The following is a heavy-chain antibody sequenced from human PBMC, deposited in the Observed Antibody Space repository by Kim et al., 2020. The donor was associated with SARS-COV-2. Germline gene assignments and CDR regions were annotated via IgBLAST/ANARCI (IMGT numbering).Heavy chain of an antibody. J-gene: IGHJ4*02. Sequence: IYAQKFQGRVTMTEDTSTDTAYMELSSLRSEDTAVYYCATDRDGSGSPPHWGQGTLVTVSS. CDR3: ATDRDGSGSPPH. V-gene: IGHV1-24*01. D-gene: IGHD3-10*01.